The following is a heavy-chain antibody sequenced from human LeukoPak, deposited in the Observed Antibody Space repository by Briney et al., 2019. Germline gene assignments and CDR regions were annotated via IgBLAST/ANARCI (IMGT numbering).Heavy chain of an antibody. CDR1: GFTFSSYW. V-gene: IGHV3-74*01. CDR3: AKDLRSYVAVAGTKAFDI. J-gene: IGHJ3*02. CDR2: INSDGSST. D-gene: IGHD6-19*01. Sequence: PGGSLRLSCAASGFTFSSYWMHWVRHAPGKGLVWVSRINSDGSSTSYADSVKGRFTISRDNAKDTLYLQMNSLRAEDTAVYYCAKDLRSYVAVAGTKAFDIWGQGTMVTVSS.